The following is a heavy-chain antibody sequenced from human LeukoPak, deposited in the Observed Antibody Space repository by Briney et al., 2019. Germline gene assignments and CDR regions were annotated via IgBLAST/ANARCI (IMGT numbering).Heavy chain of an antibody. CDR1: GFTLSNYA. D-gene: IGHD3-9*01. Sequence: GGSLRLSCAASGFTLSNYAMSWVRQAPGKGLEWVSAISGSGGSTYYADSVKGRFTISRDNSKNTLYLQMNSLRAEDTAVYYCAKVSSYDILTGYSPLIGYWGQGTLVTVSS. CDR3: AKVSSYDILTGYSPLIGY. J-gene: IGHJ4*02. V-gene: IGHV3-23*01. CDR2: ISGSGGST.